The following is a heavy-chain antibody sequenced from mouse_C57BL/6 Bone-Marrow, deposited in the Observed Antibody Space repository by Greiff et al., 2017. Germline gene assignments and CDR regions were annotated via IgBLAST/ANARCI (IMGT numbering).Heavy chain of an antibody. D-gene: IGHD3-1*01. J-gene: IGHJ3*01. CDR2: IYPGAGST. CDR3: ARRGYWFAY. Sequence: QVQLQQSGPELVKPGASVTLSCKASGYTFTSYDINWVKQRPGQGLERIGWIYPGAGSTKYTEQFKGTATLTVDTSSSTAYMELHSLTSEDSAVYFCARRGYWFAYWGQGTLVTVSA. CDR1: GYTFTSYD. V-gene: IGHV1-85*01.